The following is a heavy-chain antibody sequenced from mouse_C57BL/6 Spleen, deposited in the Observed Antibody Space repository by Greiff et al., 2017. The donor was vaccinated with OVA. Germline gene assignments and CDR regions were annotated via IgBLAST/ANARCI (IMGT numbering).Heavy chain of an antibody. CDR3: ARAGHYDGDYAMDY. CDR2: ISYDGSN. Sequence: EVQVVESGPGLVKPSQSLSLTCSVTGYSITSGYYWNWIRQFPGNKLEWMGYISYDGSNNYNPSLKNRISITRDTSKNQFFLKLNSVTTEDTATYYCARAGHYDGDYAMDYWGQGTSVTVSS. V-gene: IGHV3-6*01. D-gene: IGHD1-2*01. J-gene: IGHJ4*01. CDR1: GYSITSGYY.